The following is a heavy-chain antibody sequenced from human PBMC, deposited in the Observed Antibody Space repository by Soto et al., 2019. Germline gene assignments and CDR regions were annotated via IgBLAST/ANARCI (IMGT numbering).Heavy chain of an antibody. Sequence: PGESLKISCKGSGHRFASYRIAWVRQMPGKGLEWMGIIDPSDSDIRYSPSFQGQVTISADKSISTAYLQWSSLKASDTAIYYCARPFFDNFDYWGHGTLVTVSS. CDR2: IDPSDSDI. CDR1: GHRFASYR. J-gene: IGHJ4*01. V-gene: IGHV5-51*01. CDR3: ARPFFDNFDY. D-gene: IGHD3-3*01.